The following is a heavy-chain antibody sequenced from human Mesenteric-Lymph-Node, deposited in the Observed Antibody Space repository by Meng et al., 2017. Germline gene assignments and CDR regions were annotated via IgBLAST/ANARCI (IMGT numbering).Heavy chain of an antibody. CDR3: TVYMSRHI. CDR1: GLTLSCSD. D-gene: IGHD1-14*01. Sequence: GGSLRLSCAASGLTLSCSDVHWVLQASGKGLEWVGRIKSKTNNYATACGASVKGRFTISRDDSKNTAHVQMNSLKTEDTAVYYCTVYMSRHIWGQGTMVTVSS. V-gene: IGHV3-73*01. J-gene: IGHJ3*02. CDR2: IKSKTNNYAT.